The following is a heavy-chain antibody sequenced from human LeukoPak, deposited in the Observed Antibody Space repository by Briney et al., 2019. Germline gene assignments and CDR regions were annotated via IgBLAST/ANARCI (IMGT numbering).Heavy chain of an antibody. Sequence: PGGSLRLSCAASGFTFSSYAMNWVRQAPGKGLEWVSGTGSTGVSTFYADSVKGRFTVSRDNSKNMLYLQMNSLRAEDTAVYYCAKGSPQGVVVVATTLYFDYWGQGTLVTVSS. CDR1: GFTFSSYA. V-gene: IGHV3-23*01. J-gene: IGHJ4*02. CDR2: TGSTGVST. CDR3: AKGSPQGVVVVATTLYFDY. D-gene: IGHD2-15*01.